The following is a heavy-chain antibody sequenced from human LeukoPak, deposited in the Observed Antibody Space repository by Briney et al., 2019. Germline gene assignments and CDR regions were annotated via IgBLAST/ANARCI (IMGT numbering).Heavy chain of an antibody. CDR3: ATASIAVAGAFDY. D-gene: IGHD6-19*01. CDR1: GFTVSSSY. Sequence: GGSLRLSCAASGFTVSSSYMTWVRQAPGKGLEWVSFIYNDGSTYYADSVKGRFTISRDNSKNTLYLQMNSLRAEDTAVYYCATASIAVAGAFDYWGQGTLVTVSS. V-gene: IGHV3-66*01. J-gene: IGHJ4*02. CDR2: IYNDGST.